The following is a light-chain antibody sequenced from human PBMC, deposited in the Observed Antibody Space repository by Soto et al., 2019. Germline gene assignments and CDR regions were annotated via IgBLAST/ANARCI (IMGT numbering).Light chain of an antibody. V-gene: IGLV2-23*01. Sequence: QSVLTQPASVSGSPGQSITISCTGASSDVGSYNLVSWSQQHPGKAPKLIIYEGSKRPSGVSNRFSGSNSGNAASLTISGLQAEDEADYYCCSYIGADSVVFGGGTKVTVL. CDR1: SSDVGSYNL. CDR2: EGS. CDR3: CSYIGADSVV. J-gene: IGLJ3*02.